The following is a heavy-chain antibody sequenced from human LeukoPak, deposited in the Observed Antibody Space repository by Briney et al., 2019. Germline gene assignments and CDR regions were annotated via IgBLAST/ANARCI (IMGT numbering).Heavy chain of an antibody. CDR3: ARHDYGNYSVFDY. J-gene: IGHJ4*02. Sequence: SETLSLTCTVSGGSISSYHWSWIRQPAGKGLEWIGRIHSSGSTTYNPSLKSRGTMSLDTSKNQFSLKLSSVTAADTAVYYCARHDYGNYSVFDYWGQGILVTVSA. V-gene: IGHV4-4*07. CDR2: IHSSGST. D-gene: IGHD4-11*01. CDR1: GGSISSYH.